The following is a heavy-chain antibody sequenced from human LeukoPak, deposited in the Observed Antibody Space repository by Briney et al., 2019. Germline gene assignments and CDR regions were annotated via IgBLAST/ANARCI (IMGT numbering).Heavy chain of an antibody. CDR1: GYRFTSYW. V-gene: IGHV5-51*01. CDR3: ARRYCSGGSCYGDY. Sequence: GESLKISCKGSGYRFTSYWLGWVRQMPGKGLEWMGIIYPGDSDTTYSPSFQGQVTISADKSISTAYLQWSSLKASDTAMYYCARRYCSGGSCYGDYWGQGTLVTVSS. J-gene: IGHJ4*02. D-gene: IGHD2-15*01. CDR2: IYPGDSDT.